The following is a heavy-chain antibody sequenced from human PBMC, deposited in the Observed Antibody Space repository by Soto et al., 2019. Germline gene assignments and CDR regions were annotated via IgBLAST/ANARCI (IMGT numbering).Heavy chain of an antibody. V-gene: IGHV4-34*01. Sequence: QVQLQQWGAGLLKPSETLSLTCAVYGGSFSGYYWSWIRQPPGKGLEWIGEINHSGSTNYNPSLKRRVTISVDTSKNQFSLKLSSVTAADAAVYSCARAREGGYDFWSGYTPDYWGQGTLVTVSS. CDR3: ARAREGGYDFWSGYTPDY. CDR1: GGSFSGYY. D-gene: IGHD3-3*01. CDR2: INHSGST. J-gene: IGHJ4*02.